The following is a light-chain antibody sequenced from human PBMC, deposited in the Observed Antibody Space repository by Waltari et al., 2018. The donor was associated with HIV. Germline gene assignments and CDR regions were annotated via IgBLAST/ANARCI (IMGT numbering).Light chain of an antibody. CDR3: SSYTSSSTLVV. Sequence: QSALTQPASVSGSPGQSITIPCTGTSSDVGGYNYVSWYQPHPGKAPKLMIYEVSNRPSGVSNRFSGSKSGNTASLTISGLQAEDEADYYCSSYTSSSTLVVFGGGTKLTVL. V-gene: IGLV2-14*01. J-gene: IGLJ2*01. CDR2: EVS. CDR1: SSDVGGYNY.